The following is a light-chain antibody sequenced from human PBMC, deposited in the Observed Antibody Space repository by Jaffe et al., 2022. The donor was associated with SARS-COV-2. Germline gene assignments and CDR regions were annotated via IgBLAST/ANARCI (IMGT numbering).Light chain of an antibody. CDR3: HQYSTPPWT. CDR1: QTVLYSSNNQNY. J-gene: IGKJ1*01. Sequence: DIVMTQSPDSLAVSLGERATINCKSSQTVLYSSNNQNYLAWYQQKPGQPPKLLIYWASTRESGVPDRFGGSGSGTDFTLTISSLQAEDVAVYYCHQYSTPPWTFGQGTKVEI. V-gene: IGKV4-1*01. CDR2: WAS.